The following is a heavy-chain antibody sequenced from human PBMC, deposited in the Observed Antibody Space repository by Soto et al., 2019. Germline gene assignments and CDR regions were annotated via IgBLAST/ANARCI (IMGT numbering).Heavy chain of an antibody. CDR1: GGTFSSYA. V-gene: IGHV1-69*13. CDR2: IIPIFGTA. D-gene: IGHD5-18*01. CDR3: ARRNVDTAMVTVHYYYYGMDV. J-gene: IGHJ6*02. Sequence: SAVKAYCKASGGTFSSYAINWVRQAPGQGLEWMGWIIPIFGTANYAQKFQGRVTITADESTSTGYIELSSLRSEDTAVYYCARRNVDTAMVTVHYYYYGMDVWGQGTTVNVSS.